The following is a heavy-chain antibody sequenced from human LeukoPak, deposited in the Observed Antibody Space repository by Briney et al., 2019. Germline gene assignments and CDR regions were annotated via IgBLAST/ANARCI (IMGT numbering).Heavy chain of an antibody. CDR1: GYTFTSYG. V-gene: IGHV1-18*01. J-gene: IGHJ5*02. D-gene: IGHD3-9*01. Sequence: ASVKVSCKASGYTFTSYGISWVRQAPGQGLEWMGWISAYNGNTNYAQKLQGRVTMTTDTSTSTAYMELRSLRSDDTVVYYCARPFYDILTGANWFDPWGQGTLVTVSS. CDR2: ISAYNGNT. CDR3: ARPFYDILTGANWFDP.